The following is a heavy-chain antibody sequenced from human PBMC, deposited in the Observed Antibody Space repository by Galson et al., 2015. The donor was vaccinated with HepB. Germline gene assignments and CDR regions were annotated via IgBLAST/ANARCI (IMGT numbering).Heavy chain of an antibody. CDR3: ARGEVPIARGKLWFDP. Sequence: LSLTCAIYDGSFSGYYWNWIRQPPGKGLEWIGEINHRGDTNYNPSPKSRVTILIDTSKNQFSLKLTSVTAADTAVYYCARGEVPIARGKLWFDPWSQGTLVTVSS. CDR1: DGSFSGYY. D-gene: IGHD2-21*01. J-gene: IGHJ5*02. V-gene: IGHV4-34*01. CDR2: INHRGDT.